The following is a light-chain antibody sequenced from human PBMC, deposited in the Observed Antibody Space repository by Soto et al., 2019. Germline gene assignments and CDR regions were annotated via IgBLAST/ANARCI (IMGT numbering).Light chain of an antibody. Sequence: DIQMTQSPSTLSGSVGDRVTITCLASHSLIKWLAWYQHKPGTAPKLLIYAASSLQGGVPSRFSGSGSGTDFTLTISSLQPEDFATYYCQQSYSIPPTFGQGTKVDIK. CDR1: HSLIKW. J-gene: IGKJ1*01. CDR2: AAS. CDR3: QQSYSIPPT. V-gene: IGKV1-39*01.